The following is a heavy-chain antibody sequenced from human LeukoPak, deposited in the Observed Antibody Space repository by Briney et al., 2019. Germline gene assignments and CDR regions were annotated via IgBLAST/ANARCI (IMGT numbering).Heavy chain of an antibody. Sequence: GGSLRLSCAASGFTVSSNYMSWVRQAPGKGLEWVSSITSTSSYIYYADSVKGRFTISRDNAENSLYLQMNSLRAEDTAVYYCARDPYSGSYGDYYYYYMDVWGKGTTVTISS. CDR3: ARDPYSGSYGDYYYYYMDV. V-gene: IGHV3-21*01. D-gene: IGHD1-26*01. CDR1: GFTVSSNY. CDR2: ITSTSSYI. J-gene: IGHJ6*03.